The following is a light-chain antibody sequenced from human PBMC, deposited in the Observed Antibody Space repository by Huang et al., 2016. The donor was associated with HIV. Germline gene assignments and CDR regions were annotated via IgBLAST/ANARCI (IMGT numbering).Light chain of an antibody. Sequence: EIVMTQSPATLSVSPGERATLSCRASQSLSNKLAWYQQKPGQTPRLLIYGASTRATGIPARFSGSGSGTEVTLTISSLQSEDSAVYYCQQYNNWPPRTFGQGTKVEIK. CDR2: GAS. CDR3: QQYNNWPPRT. CDR1: QSLSNK. J-gene: IGKJ1*01. V-gene: IGKV3-15*01.